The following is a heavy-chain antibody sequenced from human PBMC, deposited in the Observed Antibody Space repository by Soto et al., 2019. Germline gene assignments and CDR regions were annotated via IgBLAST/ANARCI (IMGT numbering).Heavy chain of an antibody. Sequence: PGGSLRLSCAASGFTFSSYGMHWVRQAPGKGLEWVAVISYDGSNKYYADSVKGRFTISRDNSKNTLYLQMNSLRAEDTAVYYCAKVPSLSSGHFDYWGQGTLVTVSS. J-gene: IGHJ4*02. V-gene: IGHV3-30*18. CDR3: AKVPSLSSGHFDY. D-gene: IGHD6-19*01. CDR1: GFTFSSYG. CDR2: ISYDGSNK.